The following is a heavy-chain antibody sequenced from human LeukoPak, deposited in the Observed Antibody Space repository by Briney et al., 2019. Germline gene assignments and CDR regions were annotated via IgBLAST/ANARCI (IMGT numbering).Heavy chain of an antibody. CDR1: GYTFTSYG. D-gene: IGHD6-19*01. CDR2: ISGYNANT. J-gene: IGHJ4*02. V-gene: IGHV1-18*04. CDR3: ARVLTGSGWYKDY. Sequence: ASVKVSCKASGYTFTSYGISWVRQAPGQGLEWMGWISGYNANTNYAQKLQGRVTMTTDTSTSTVYMELRSLRSDDTAVYYCARVLTGSGWYKDYWGQGTLVTVSS.